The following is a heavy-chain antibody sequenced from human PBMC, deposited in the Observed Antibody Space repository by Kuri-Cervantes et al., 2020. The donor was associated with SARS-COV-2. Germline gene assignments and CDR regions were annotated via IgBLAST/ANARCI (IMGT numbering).Heavy chain of an antibody. V-gene: IGHV1-3*01. CDR2: INAGNGNT. Sequence: ASVKVSCKASGYTFTSYAMHWVRQAPGQRLEWMGWINAGNGNTKYSQKFQGRVTITRDTSASTAYMELSSLRSDDTAVYYCARDHSYDYIWGSYLNAFDIWGQGTMVTVSS. CDR1: GYTFTSYA. J-gene: IGHJ3*02. D-gene: IGHD3-16*02. CDR3: ARDHSYDYIWGSYLNAFDI.